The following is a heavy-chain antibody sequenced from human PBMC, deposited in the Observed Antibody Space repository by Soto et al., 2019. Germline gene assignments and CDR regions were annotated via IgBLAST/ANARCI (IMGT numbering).Heavy chain of an antibody. CDR2: IYWSGDE. Sequence: QGTLKESGPTLVKPTQTLTLTCSFSGFSLSTSGVGVGWIRQPQGKALEWLALIYWSGDEHYRPSLKSRLSITKDTSKNHVVLIMTDMDPVDTATYYCARGLATLPVFAFDIWGQGTMVTVSS. CDR1: GFSLSTSGVG. V-gene: IGHV2-5*01. J-gene: IGHJ3*02. CDR3: ARGLATLPVFAFDI. D-gene: IGHD6-6*01.